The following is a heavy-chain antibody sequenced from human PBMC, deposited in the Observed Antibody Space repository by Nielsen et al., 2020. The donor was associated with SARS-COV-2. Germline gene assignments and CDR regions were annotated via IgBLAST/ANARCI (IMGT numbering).Heavy chain of an antibody. Sequence: SETLSLTCAVYGGSFSGYYWSWIRQPPGKGLEWIGEINHSGSTNYNPSLKSRVTISVDTSKNQFSLRLSSVTAADTAVYYCARGQVHHSSSWYNFDYWGQGTLVTVSS. D-gene: IGHD6-13*01. CDR3: ARGQVHHSSSWYNFDY. V-gene: IGHV4-34*01. CDR1: GGSFSGYY. J-gene: IGHJ4*02. CDR2: INHSGST.